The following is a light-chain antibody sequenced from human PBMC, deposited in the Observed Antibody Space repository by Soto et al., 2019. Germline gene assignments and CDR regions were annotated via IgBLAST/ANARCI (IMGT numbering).Light chain of an antibody. CDR3: QQYGSSPGT. V-gene: IGKV3-20*01. J-gene: IGKJ1*01. Sequence: IVLPQSPATLSLSPGERATLSCRASQSVSSSYLAWYQQKPGQAPRLLIYGASSRATGIPDRFSGSGSGTDFTLTICRLETEDFAVYYCQQYGSSPGTFGQGTKVDIK. CDR1: QSVSSSY. CDR2: GAS.